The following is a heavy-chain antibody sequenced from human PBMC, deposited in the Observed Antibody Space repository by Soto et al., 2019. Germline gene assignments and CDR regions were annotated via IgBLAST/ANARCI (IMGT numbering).Heavy chain of an antibody. Sequence: QLQLQESGSGLVKPSQTLSLTCAVSGGSISSGGYFWSWIRQPPGKGLEWIGYIYHSGSTYYNPSLKSRVTISVDRSKNQFSLKLSSVTAADTVVYYCARAIGWFGELLGGYYFDYWGQGTLVTVSS. J-gene: IGHJ4*02. D-gene: IGHD3-10*01. V-gene: IGHV4-30-2*01. CDR2: IYHSGST. CDR3: ARAIGWFGELLGGYYFDY. CDR1: GGSISSGGYF.